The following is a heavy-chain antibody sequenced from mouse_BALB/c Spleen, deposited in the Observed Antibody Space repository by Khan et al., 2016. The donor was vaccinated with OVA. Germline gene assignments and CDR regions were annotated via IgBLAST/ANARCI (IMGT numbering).Heavy chain of an antibody. Sequence: EVELVESGGGLVQPGGSRKLSCAASGFTFSSFGMHWVRQAPKKGLEWVAYMSSGSSTIYYVDTVNGRFTISRDNPKNTLFLQMTSLRSEDTAMYYCARSGGNFHWYFDVWGAGTSVTVSS. V-gene: IGHV5-17*02. CDR3: ARSGGNFHWYFDV. CDR2: MSSGSSTI. J-gene: IGHJ1*01. D-gene: IGHD2-1*01. CDR1: GFTFSSFG.